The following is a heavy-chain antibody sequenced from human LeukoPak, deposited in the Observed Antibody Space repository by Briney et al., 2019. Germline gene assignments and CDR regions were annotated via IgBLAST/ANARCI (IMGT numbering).Heavy chain of an antibody. Sequence: SSETLSLTCTVSGGSITSYYWSWIRQPPGKGLEWIGYIYYSGSTAYNPSLKSRVTISVDTSKSQFSLKLSSVTAADTAVYYCARDQTTGLFDYWGQGTLVTVSS. CDR2: IYYSGST. CDR3: ARDQTTGLFDY. J-gene: IGHJ4*02. D-gene: IGHD1-14*01. V-gene: IGHV4-59*01. CDR1: GGSITSYY.